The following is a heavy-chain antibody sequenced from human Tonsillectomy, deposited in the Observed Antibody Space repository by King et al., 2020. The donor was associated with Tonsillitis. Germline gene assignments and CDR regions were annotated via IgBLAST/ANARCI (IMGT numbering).Heavy chain of an antibody. Sequence: VQLVESGGGLVQPGGSLRLSCAASGFTFSGYAMSWVRQAPGKGLEWVSIIGSSGDNTYYADSVKGRFTCSRDISKNTLYLQMNSLRAEDTAVYHCAKDLSWFGEPNGFDYWGQGTLVTVSS. J-gene: IGHJ4*02. V-gene: IGHV3-23*04. CDR2: IGSSGDNT. CDR3: AKDLSWFGEPNGFDY. D-gene: IGHD3-10*01. CDR1: GFTFSGYA.